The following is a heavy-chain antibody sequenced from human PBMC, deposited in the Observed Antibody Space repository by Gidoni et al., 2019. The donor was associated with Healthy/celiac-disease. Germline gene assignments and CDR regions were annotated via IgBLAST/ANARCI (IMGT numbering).Heavy chain of an antibody. CDR3: ARRWTSSGWMVDY. Sequence: QVQLVQSGAEVKKPGASVKVSCKASGYTFPSYDINWVRQATGQGLEWMGWMNPNSGNTGDAQKFQGRVTMTRNTSISTAYMELSSLRSEDTAVYYCARRWTSSGWMVDYWGQGTLVTVSS. CDR2: MNPNSGNT. J-gene: IGHJ4*02. CDR1: GYTFPSYD. D-gene: IGHD6-19*01. V-gene: IGHV1-8*01.